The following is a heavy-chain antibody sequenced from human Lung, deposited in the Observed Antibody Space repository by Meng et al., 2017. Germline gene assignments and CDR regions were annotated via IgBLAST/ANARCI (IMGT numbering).Heavy chain of an antibody. CDR3: PIFLSWVLFDY. CDR2: IVSDGTFT. CDR1: VSNFGYYF. V-gene: IGHV3-74*01. J-gene: IGHJ4*02. Sequence: QWLASVRSLAQPGAFPRLPCGASVSNFGYYFMHWVRPSPGKGLEWIARIVSDGTFTYYAYSVNGHFTVSRANAKNTLYLRINSLGADDTAEYYCPIFLSWVLFDYWGQGTLVTVSS. D-gene: IGHD3-3*01.